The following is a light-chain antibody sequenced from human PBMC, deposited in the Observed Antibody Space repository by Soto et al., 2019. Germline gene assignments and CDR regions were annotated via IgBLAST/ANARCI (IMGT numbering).Light chain of an antibody. V-gene: IGKV3-20*01. Sequence: ENVLTQSPGTLSLSPGERATFSCRASQSVSSNYLAWYQQKPGQAPRLLIYGAFTRATGIPARFSGSRSGTDFTLTISSLQPEDFATYYCQQSYSRVTFGQGTKVDIK. CDR3: QQSYSRVT. CDR1: QSVSSNY. CDR2: GAF. J-gene: IGKJ1*01.